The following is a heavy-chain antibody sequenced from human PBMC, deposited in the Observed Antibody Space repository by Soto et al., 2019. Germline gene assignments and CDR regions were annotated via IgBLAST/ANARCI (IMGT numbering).Heavy chain of an antibody. CDR1: GGSISSSSYY. Sequence: SETLSLTCTVSGGSISSSSYYWGWIRQPPGKGLEWIGSIYYSGSTYYNPSLKSRVTISVDTSKNQFSLKLSSVTAADTAVYYCARLPSASSKGPDYDILTGYHYMDVWGKGTTVTVSS. CDR3: ARLPSASSKGPDYDILTGYHYMDV. V-gene: IGHV4-39*01. J-gene: IGHJ6*03. CDR2: IYYSGST. D-gene: IGHD3-9*01.